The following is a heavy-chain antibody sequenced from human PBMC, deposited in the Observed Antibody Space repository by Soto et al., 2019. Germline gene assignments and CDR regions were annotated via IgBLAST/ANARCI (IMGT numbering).Heavy chain of an antibody. Sequence: QVQLVQSGAEVKKPGASVKVSCKASGYTFTSYGISWVRQAPGQGLEWMGWISAYNGNTNYAQKLQGRVTMTTDTSTSPAYMELRSLRSDDTAVYYCARVSFIRITFGGVIPDYWGQGTLVTVSS. CDR3: ARVSFIRITFGGVIPDY. CDR2: ISAYNGNT. J-gene: IGHJ4*02. CDR1: GYTFTSYG. V-gene: IGHV1-18*04. D-gene: IGHD3-16*02.